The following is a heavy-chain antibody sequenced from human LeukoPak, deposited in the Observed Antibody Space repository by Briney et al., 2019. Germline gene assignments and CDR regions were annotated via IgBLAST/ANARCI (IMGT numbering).Heavy chain of an antibody. CDR1: GYTFTSYA. Sequence: ASVKVSCKASGYTFTSYAMNWVRQAPGQGLEWMGWINPNSGGTNYAQKFQGRVTMTRDTSISTAYMELSRLRSDDTAVYYCARPLLWWPQVGYFDYWGQGTLVTVSS. J-gene: IGHJ4*02. V-gene: IGHV1-2*02. CDR3: ARPLLWWPQVGYFDY. CDR2: INPNSGGT. D-gene: IGHD4/OR15-4a*01.